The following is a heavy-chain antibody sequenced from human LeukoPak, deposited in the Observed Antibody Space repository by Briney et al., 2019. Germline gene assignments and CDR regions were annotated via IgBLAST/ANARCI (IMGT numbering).Heavy chain of an antibody. CDR3: AKLRNRGTYDSSGYYFDY. V-gene: IGHV3-9*01. CDR1: GFTFDDYA. D-gene: IGHD3-22*01. J-gene: IGHJ4*02. CDR2: ISWNSGSK. Sequence: GGSLRLSCAASGFTFDDYAMHWVRQAPGKGLEWVSGISWNSGSKGYADSAKGRFTISRDNAKNSLYLQMNSLSTEDTALYYCAKLRNRGTYDSSGYYFDYWGQGTLVTVSS.